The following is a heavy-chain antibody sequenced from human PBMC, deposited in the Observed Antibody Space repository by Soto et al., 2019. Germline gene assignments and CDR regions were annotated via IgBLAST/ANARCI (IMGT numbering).Heavy chain of an antibody. CDR2: IYYSGST. CDR1: GGSISSSSYY. Sequence: QLQLQESGPGLVKPSETLSLTCTVSGGSISSSSYYWGWIRQPPGKGLEWIGSIYYSGSTYYNPSLKSRVTRSVDTSKNQFSLKLSSVTAADTAVYYCARHYYDSSGYSGDAFDIWGQGTMVTVSS. V-gene: IGHV4-39*01. J-gene: IGHJ3*02. CDR3: ARHYYDSSGYSGDAFDI. D-gene: IGHD3-22*01.